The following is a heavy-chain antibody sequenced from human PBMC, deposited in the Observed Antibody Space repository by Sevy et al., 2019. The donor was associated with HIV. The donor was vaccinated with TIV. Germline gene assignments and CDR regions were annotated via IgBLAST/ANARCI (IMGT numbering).Heavy chain of an antibody. J-gene: IGHJ4*02. CDR3: ARASSSVDTAMDMLDY. D-gene: IGHD5-18*01. V-gene: IGHV3-21*01. CDR1: GFTFNSYS. Sequence: GGSLRLSCAASGFTFNSYSMNWVRQAPGKGLEWVSSISSSSSYIYYADSVKGRFTISRDNAKNSLYLQMNSLRAEDTAVYYCARASSSVDTAMDMLDYWGQGTLVTVSS. CDR2: ISSSSSYI.